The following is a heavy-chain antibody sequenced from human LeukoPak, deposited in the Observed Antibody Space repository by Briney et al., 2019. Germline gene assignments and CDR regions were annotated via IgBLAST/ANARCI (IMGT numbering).Heavy chain of an antibody. CDR1: GGTFSSYA. CDR3: ATQGRDYDFWSGYYTFDY. J-gene: IGHJ4*02. Sequence: SVKVSCKASGGTFSSYAISWVRQAPGQGLEWMEGIIPIFGTANYAQKFQGRVTITADESTSTAYMELSSLRSEDTAVYYCATQGRDYDFWSGYYTFDYWGQGTLVTVSS. CDR2: IIPIFGTA. V-gene: IGHV1-69*01. D-gene: IGHD3-3*01.